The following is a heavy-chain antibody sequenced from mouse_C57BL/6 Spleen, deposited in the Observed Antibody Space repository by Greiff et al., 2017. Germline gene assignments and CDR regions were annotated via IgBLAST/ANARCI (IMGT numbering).Heavy chain of an antibody. Sequence: QVQLKESGPGLVAPSQSLSITCTVSGFSLTSYAISWVRQPPGKGLEWLGVIWTGGGTNYNSALKSRLIISKDNSKSQVYLKMNSLQTDDTARYYCASTVVDTGDYYMDYWGQGTTLTVSS. CDR1: GFSLTSYA. CDR3: ASTVVDTGDYYMDY. J-gene: IGHJ2*01. CDR2: IWTGGGT. D-gene: IGHD1-1*01. V-gene: IGHV2-9-1*01.